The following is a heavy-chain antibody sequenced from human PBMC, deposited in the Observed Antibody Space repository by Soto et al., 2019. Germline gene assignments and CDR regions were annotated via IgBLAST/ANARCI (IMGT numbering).Heavy chain of an antibody. CDR3: GKHRGAYCSGDCYVDF. Sequence: EVQLLESGGGLVQPGGSLRLSCAASGFTFNNYAMSWVRQAPGKGLEWVSVITGNGVYTYYADSVKGRFTISRDSSRNTLYLEMNSLRVEDSAQYYCGKHRGAYCSGDCYVDFWGQGTLVTVSS. CDR2: ITGNGVYT. CDR1: GFTFNNYA. V-gene: IGHV3-23*01. D-gene: IGHD2-21*02. J-gene: IGHJ4*02.